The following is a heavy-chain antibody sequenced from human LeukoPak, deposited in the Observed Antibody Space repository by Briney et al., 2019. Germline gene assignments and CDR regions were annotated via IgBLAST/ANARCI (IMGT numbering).Heavy chain of an antibody. D-gene: IGHD4-17*01. Sequence: SETLSLTCTVSGYSISSGYYWGWIRQPPGKGLEWIGSIYHSGSTYYNPSLKSRVIISVDTSKNQFSLNLRSVTAADTAVYYCARSSGGDTTFDYWGQGTLVTVSS. CDR3: ARSSGGDTTFDY. J-gene: IGHJ4*02. CDR2: IYHSGST. V-gene: IGHV4-38-2*02. CDR1: GYSISSGYY.